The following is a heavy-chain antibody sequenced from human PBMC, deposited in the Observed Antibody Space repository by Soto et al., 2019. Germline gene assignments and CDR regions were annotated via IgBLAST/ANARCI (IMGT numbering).Heavy chain of an antibody. Sequence: SETLSLTCAVYGGSFSGYYWTWIRQPPGRGLEWIGYIHYSGSTNYNPSLKSRDNISVDTSKNQFSLRLSSVTAADTAMYNCARVGDYVRYYYGMDVWGQGTTVTVSS. CDR3: ARVGDYVRYYYGMDV. V-gene: IGHV4-59*08. D-gene: IGHD4-17*01. CDR1: GGSFSGYY. J-gene: IGHJ6*02. CDR2: IHYSGST.